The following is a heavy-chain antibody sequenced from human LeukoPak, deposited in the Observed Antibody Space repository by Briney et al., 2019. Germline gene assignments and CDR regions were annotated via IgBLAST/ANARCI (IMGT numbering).Heavy chain of an antibody. V-gene: IGHV3-33*08. D-gene: IGHD5-18*01. Sequence: QPGGSLRLSCAASGFTFSSYAMSWVRQAPGKGLEWVAVIWYDGSNKYYADSVKGRFTISRDNSKNTLYLQMNSLRAEDTAVYYCAREQYVDTAMVSGFFDYWGQGTLVTVSS. CDR1: GFTFSSYA. CDR3: AREQYVDTAMVSGFFDY. CDR2: IWYDGSNK. J-gene: IGHJ4*02.